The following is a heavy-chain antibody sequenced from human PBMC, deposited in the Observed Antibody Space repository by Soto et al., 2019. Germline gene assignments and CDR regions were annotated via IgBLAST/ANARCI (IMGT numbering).Heavy chain of an antibody. V-gene: IGHV2-5*02. CDR1: GFSLSNSGVG. CDR2: IYWDDDK. CDR3: AHLEYRPYFDY. J-gene: IGHJ4*02. D-gene: IGHD3-16*02. Sequence: QITLKESGPTLVKPTQTLKLTCTFSGFSLSNSGVGVGWIRQPPGKALEWLALIYWDDDKRYSPSLKSRLTITKDTSKNQVVLTMTNMDPVDTATYYVAHLEYRPYFDYWGQGTLVTVSS.